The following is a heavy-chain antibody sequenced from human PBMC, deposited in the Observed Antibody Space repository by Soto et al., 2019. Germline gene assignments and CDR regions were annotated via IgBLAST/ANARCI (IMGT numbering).Heavy chain of an antibody. CDR2: INQDGSEK. CDR3: ARDLPVVRGVYWYFDL. CDR1: GFTFSTYW. J-gene: IGHJ2*01. Sequence: PGGSLRLSCAASGFTFSTYWMSWVRQAPGKGLEWVANINQDGSEKYYVDSVRGRFSISRDNARNSLYLQMNSLRAEETAVYYCARDLPVVRGVYWYFDLWGRGTLVTVS. V-gene: IGHV3-7*04. D-gene: IGHD3-10*01.